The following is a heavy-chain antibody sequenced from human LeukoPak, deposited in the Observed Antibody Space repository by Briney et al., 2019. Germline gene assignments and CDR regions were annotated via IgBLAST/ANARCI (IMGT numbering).Heavy chain of an antibody. CDR1: GGSISSYY. D-gene: IGHD2/OR15-2a*01. V-gene: IGHV4-59*01. Sequence: SETLSLTCTVSGGSISSYYWSWIRQPPGKGLEWIGYIYYSGSTNYNPSLKSRVTISVDTSKNQFSLKLSSVTAADTAVYYCAREVIGDYTDYWGQGTLVTVSS. CDR2: IYYSGST. J-gene: IGHJ4*02. CDR3: AREVIGDYTDY.